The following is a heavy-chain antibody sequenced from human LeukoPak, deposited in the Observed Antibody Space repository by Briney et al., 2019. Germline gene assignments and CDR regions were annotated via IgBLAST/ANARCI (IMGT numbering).Heavy chain of an antibody. V-gene: IGHV4-34*01. J-gene: IGHJ4*02. CDR1: GGSFSGHY. CDR3: ASGQYYDLWSGYYVD. CDR2: INHSGST. D-gene: IGHD3-3*01. Sequence: PSETLSLTCAVYGGSFSGHYWSWIRQPPRKGLEWIGEINHSGSTNYNPSLESRVTISVDTSKTHFSLKLSSVTAADTAVYYCASGQYYDLWSGYYVDWGQGTLVTVSA.